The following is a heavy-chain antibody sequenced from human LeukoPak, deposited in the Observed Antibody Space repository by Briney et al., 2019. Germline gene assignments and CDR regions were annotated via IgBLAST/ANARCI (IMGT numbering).Heavy chain of an antibody. CDR1: GGSFSGYY. D-gene: IGHD5-12*01. J-gene: IGHJ3*02. CDR2: IYYSGST. CDR3: ARVNWSGYDFRGSFDI. V-gene: IGHV4-59*01. Sequence: SETLSLTCAVYGGSFSGYYWSWIRQPPGKGLEWIGYIYYSGSTNYNPSLKSRVTISVDTSKKQFSLKLRSVTAEDTAVYYCARVNWSGYDFRGSFDIWGQGKTVTVSS.